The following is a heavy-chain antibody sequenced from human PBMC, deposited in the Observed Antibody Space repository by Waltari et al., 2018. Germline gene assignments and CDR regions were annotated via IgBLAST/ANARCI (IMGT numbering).Heavy chain of an antibody. Sequence: EVQLVESGGGLVQPGGSLRLSCAASGFTFSSYSMTWVRQAPGKGLEWVSYISSSSSTIYYADSVKGRFTISRDNAKNSLYLQMNSLRAEDTAVYYCARGKRRSDIVVVVAATPGMDVWGQGTTVTVSS. V-gene: IGHV3-48*01. D-gene: IGHD2-15*01. J-gene: IGHJ6*02. CDR2: ISSSSSTI. CDR3: ARGKRRSDIVVVVAATPGMDV. CDR1: GFTFSSYS.